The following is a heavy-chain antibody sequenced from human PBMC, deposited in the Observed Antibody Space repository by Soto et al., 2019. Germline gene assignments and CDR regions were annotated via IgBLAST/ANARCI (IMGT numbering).Heavy chain of an antibody. CDR2: IIPILGIA. CDR1: GGTFSSYT. Sequence: SVKVSCKASGGTFSSYTIIWVRQAPGQGLEWMGRIIPILGIANYAQKSQGRVTITADKSTSTPYMELSSLRSEDTAVYSGAITNFRLVLPWGQGPLVTAS. CDR3: AITNFRLVLP. V-gene: IGHV1-69*02. D-gene: IGHD3-10*01. J-gene: IGHJ5*02.